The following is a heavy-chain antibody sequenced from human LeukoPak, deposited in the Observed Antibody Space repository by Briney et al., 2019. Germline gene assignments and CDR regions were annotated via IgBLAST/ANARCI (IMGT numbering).Heavy chain of an antibody. J-gene: IGHJ6*03. Sequence: GASVKVSCKASGYTFTGYYMHWVRQAPGQGLEWMGWINPNSGGTNYAQKFQGRVTMTRDTSISTAYMELSRLRSDDTAVYYCARGQGDTATLGYYYYMDVWGKGTTVTVSS. CDR1: GYTFTGYY. D-gene: IGHD5-18*01. CDR3: ARGQGDTATLGYYYYMDV. V-gene: IGHV1-2*02. CDR2: INPNSGGT.